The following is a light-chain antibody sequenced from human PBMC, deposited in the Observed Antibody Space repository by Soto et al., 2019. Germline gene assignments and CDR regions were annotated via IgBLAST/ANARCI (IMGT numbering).Light chain of an antibody. J-gene: IGKJ1*01. CDR1: QSVSSSY. CDR3: XXYGXXXXXT. CDR2: XAS. Sequence: EIVLTQSPGTLSLSPGERXXXXXXXXQSVSSSYLAWYQQKPGQAPXXLIXXASSXAXGIPDRFSGSGSGTDFTLTIGXLEXXDFAVYXCXXYGXXXXXTXGQGTKVDNK. V-gene: IGKV3-20*01.